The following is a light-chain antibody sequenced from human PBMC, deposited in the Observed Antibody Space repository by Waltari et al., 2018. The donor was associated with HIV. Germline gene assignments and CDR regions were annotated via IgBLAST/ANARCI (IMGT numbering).Light chain of an antibody. CDR3: VLYMGGAWV. CDR1: SDSVSTTHY. J-gene: IGLJ3*02. CDR2: STN. V-gene: IGLV8-61*01. Sequence: QTVVTQEPSFSVSPGGTVTLTCGLRSDSVSTTHYASWYRQTPGQVPRTLIYSTNGRSSGVPDRFSGSILGNKAALTSTGAQADDECHYYCVLYMGGAWVFGGGTKLTVL.